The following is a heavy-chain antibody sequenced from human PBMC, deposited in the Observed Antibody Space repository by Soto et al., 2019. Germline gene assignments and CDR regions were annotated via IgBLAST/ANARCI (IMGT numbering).Heavy chain of an antibody. V-gene: IGHV1-8*01. J-gene: IGHJ6*02. Sequence: ASVKVSCKASGYTFTSYDINWVRQATGQGLEWMGWMNPNSGNTSYAQKFQGRVTMTRNTSISTAYMELSSLRSEDTAVYYCAFSSRGSGWYSYYYYYGMDVWGQGTTVTVSS. CDR1: GYTFTSYD. D-gene: IGHD6-19*01. CDR2: MNPNSGNT. CDR3: AFSSRGSGWYSYYYYYGMDV.